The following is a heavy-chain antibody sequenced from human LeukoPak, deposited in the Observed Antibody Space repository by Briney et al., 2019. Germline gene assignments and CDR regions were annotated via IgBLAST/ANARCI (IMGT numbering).Heavy chain of an antibody. D-gene: IGHD1-26*01. CDR2: INGDGSST. Sequence: GGSLRLSCAASGFTFSSYWMHWVRQAPGKGLVWVSRINGDGSSTGYADSVKGRFTISRDNAKNTVYLQMNSLRAEDTAVYYCARDDPSDVGTLDYWGQGTLVTVSS. V-gene: IGHV3-74*01. J-gene: IGHJ4*02. CDR3: ARDDPSDVGTLDY. CDR1: GFTFSSYW.